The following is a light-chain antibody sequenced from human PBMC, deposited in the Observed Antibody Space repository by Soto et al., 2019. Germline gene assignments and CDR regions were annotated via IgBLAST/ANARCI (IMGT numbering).Light chain of an antibody. Sequence: DIQMTQSPSTLSASVGDRVTISGRASQSISSWLAWYQQKPGQAPQLLIYDASSLESGAPSKFSGSGSGTELTLTIRNLQPDYYATYYCQQYHSYFGGGNKV. CDR1: QSISSW. CDR3: QQYHSY. J-gene: IGKJ4*01. V-gene: IGKV1-5*01. CDR2: DAS.